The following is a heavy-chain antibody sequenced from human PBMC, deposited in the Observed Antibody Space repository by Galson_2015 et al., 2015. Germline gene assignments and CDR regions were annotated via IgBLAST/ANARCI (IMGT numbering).Heavy chain of an antibody. V-gene: IGHV4-59*01. CDR1: GGSISRSY. CDR3: AKDPGGAGWFDP. Sequence: SETLYLTCTDSGGSISRSYWSWIRQPSGQGLVWLGHLYYGGSTNYNSSLKSRVTILLETSKNEFSLKLSSVTAADTAVYYCAKDPGGAGWFDPWGQGTLATVSS. CDR2: LYYGGST. D-gene: IGHD3-16*01. J-gene: IGHJ5*02.